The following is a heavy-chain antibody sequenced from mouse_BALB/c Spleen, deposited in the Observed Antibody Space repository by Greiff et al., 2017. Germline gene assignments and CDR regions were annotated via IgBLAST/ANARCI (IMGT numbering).Heavy chain of an antibody. Sequence: QVQLLQSGPGLVQPSQSLSITCAVSGFSFTSYGVHWVRQSPGKGLEWLGVIWSGGSTDYNAAFISRLSISKDNSKSHVFFKMNSLQANDAAIYYYDRVRLGRYYYAMDYWGQGTSVTVSA. V-gene: IGHV2-2*02. CDR1: GFSFTSYG. CDR2: IWSGGST. CDR3: DRVRLGRYYYAMDY. J-gene: IGHJ4*01. D-gene: IGHD4-1*01.